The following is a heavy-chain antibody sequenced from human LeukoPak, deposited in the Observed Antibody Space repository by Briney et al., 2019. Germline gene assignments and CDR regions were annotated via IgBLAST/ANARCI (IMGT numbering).Heavy chain of an antibody. V-gene: IGHV3-48*02. CDR3: ARDYGGNSGVNWFDP. CDR2: ISGSSSTI. D-gene: IGHD4-23*01. J-gene: IGHJ5*02. Sequence: GGSLRLSCAASGFTFSSYAMSWVRQAPGKGLEWVSAISGSSSTIYYADSVKGRFTISRDNAKNSLYLQMNSLRDEDTAVYYCARDYGGNSGVNWFDPWGQGTLVTVSS. CDR1: GFTFSSYA.